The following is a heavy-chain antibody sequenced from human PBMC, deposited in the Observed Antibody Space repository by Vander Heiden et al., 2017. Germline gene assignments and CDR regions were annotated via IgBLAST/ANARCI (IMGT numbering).Heavy chain of an antibody. V-gene: IGHV2-26*01. CDR2: IFSNDKK. CDR3: ARYIQSYTYYFDY. CDR1: GLSLNNATMG. Sequence: VTLKESGPVLLKPTETLTLTCTVSGLSLNNATMGVSWNREPPGKALEWLAHIFSNDKKSYSTSLKSRLTISRDASKSQVVLTMTNMDPVDTATYYCARYIQSYTYYFDYWGQGTLVTVSS. D-gene: IGHD4-4*01. J-gene: IGHJ4*02.